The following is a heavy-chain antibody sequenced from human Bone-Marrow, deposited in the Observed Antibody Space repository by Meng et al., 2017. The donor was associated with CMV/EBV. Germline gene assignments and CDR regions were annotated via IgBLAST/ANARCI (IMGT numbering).Heavy chain of an antibody. D-gene: IGHD2-2*02. CDR1: GFTFSSYS. J-gene: IGHJ6*02. CDR2: ISSSSSTI. Sequence: GESLKISCAASGFTFSSYSMNWVRQAPGKGPEWVSYISSSSSTIYYADSVKGRFTISRDNAKNSLYLQMNSLRAEDTAVYYCARGGCSSTSCYNRGPYYYYGMDVWGQGTTVTFSS. V-gene: IGHV3-48*04. CDR3: ARGGCSSTSCYNRGPYYYYGMDV.